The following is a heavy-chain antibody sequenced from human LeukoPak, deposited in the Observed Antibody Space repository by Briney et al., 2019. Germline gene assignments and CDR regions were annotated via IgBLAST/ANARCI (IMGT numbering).Heavy chain of an antibody. D-gene: IGHD2-2*01. V-gene: IGHV4-34*01. CDR3: ASHGTTSHPGWNWFDP. J-gene: IGHJ5*02. CDR2: INHRGST. CDR1: GGSFSPYY. Sequence: SETLSLTCTVYGGSFSPYYWNWIRQPPGKGLEWIGEINHRGSTTYNPSLKSRVTMSVDTSKNQLSLKLSSVTAADTAVYYCASHGTTSHPGWNWFDPWGQGTLVTVSS.